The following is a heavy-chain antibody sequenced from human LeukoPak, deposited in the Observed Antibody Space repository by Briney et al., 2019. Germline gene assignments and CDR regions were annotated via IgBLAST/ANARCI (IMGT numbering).Heavy chain of an antibody. J-gene: IGHJ4*02. V-gene: IGHV3-7*01. D-gene: IGHD2-15*01. CDR2: IKKTGSET. Sequence: GGSLRLSCAASGFTFSHFWMSWVRQAPGKGLEWVAYIKKTGSETYYVDSVKGRFTITRDNTRNSLFLQMYSLRAEDTDMYFCAREDGYCSGGNCYSYFDSWGQGILVTVSP. CDR1: GFTFSHFW. CDR3: AREDGYCSGGNCYSYFDS.